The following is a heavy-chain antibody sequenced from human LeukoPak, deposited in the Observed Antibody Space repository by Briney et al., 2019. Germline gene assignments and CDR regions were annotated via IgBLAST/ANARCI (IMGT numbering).Heavy chain of an antibody. J-gene: IGHJ4*02. CDR1: GFTFSSYW. CDR2: INTDGSST. Sequence: AGGSLRLSCAASGFTFSSYWMHWVRQAPGKGLVWVSRINTDGSSTSYADSVKGRFTISRDNAKNTLYLQMNSLRAEDTAVYYCARVPSSSWWALDYWGQGTLVTVSS. V-gene: IGHV3-74*01. D-gene: IGHD6-13*01. CDR3: ARVPSSSWWALDY.